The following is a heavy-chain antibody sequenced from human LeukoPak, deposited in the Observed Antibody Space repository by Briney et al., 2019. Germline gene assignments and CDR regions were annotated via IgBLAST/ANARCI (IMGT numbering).Heavy chain of an antibody. CDR1: GFTFSSYD. Sequence: RTGGSLRLSCAASGFTFSSYDMHWVRQATGKGLEWVSSISSSSSYIYYADSVKGRFTISRDNAKNSLYLQMNSLRAEDTAVYYCARDRDHDYWGQGTLVTVSS. CDR3: ARDRDHDY. CDR2: ISSSSSYI. V-gene: IGHV3-21*01. J-gene: IGHJ4*02. D-gene: IGHD3-10*01.